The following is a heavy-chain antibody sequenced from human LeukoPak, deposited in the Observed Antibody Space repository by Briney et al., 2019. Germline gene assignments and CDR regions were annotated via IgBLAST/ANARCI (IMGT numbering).Heavy chain of an antibody. Sequence: QPGGSLRLACAASGFTLSNYAMSWVRQAPGKGLEWVSTVSGRGDYNPCADSLKGRFSISRDKSKNTLCQKMNSRRAEDTAVYYCAKDGPIVIQPPAIRASPNGFDSWGQGTLVTVSS. CDR1: GFTLSNYA. J-gene: IGHJ5*01. D-gene: IGHD2-21*02. CDR2: VSGRGDYN. V-gene: IGHV3-23*01. CDR3: AKDGPIVIQPPAIRASPNGFDS.